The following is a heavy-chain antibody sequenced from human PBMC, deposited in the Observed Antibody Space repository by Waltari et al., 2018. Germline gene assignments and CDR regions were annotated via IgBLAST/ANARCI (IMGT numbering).Heavy chain of an antibody. D-gene: IGHD6-6*01. CDR3: ARGYGGSSSPGY. Sequence: QVQLQQWGAGLLKPSETLSLTCAVYGGSFSGYYWSWIRQPPGKGLEWIGEINHSGSTTDNPSLKSRVTISVDTSKNQFSLKLSSVTAADTAVYYWARGYGGSSSPGYWGQGTLVTVSS. J-gene: IGHJ4*02. V-gene: IGHV4-34*01. CDR2: INHSGST. CDR1: GGSFSGYY.